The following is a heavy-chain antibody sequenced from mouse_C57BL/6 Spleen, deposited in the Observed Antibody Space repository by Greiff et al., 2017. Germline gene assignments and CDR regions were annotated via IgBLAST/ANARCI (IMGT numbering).Heavy chain of an antibody. CDR2: IDPSDSYT. CDR3: ARGGDFDY. J-gene: IGHJ2*01. V-gene: IGHV1-69*01. CDR1: GYTFTSYG. Sequence: QVQLQQPGAELVMPGASVKLSCKASGYTFTSYGMHWVKQRPGQGLEWIGEIDPSDSYTNYNQKFKGKSTLTVDKSSSTAYMQLSSLTSEDSAVYYCARGGDFDYWGQGTTLTVSS.